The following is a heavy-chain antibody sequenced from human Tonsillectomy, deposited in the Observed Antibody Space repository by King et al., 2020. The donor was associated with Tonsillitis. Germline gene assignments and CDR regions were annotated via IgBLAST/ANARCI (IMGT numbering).Heavy chain of an antibody. V-gene: IGHV1-18*04. CDR1: GYTFTSYG. CDR2: ISAYNGNT. J-gene: IGHJ6*02. Sequence: VQLVESGAEVKKPGASVKVSCTASGYTFTSYGISWVRQAPGQGLEGMGWISAYNGNTNYAQKLQGRVTMTTDTSTSTAYMEIRSLRSDDTAVYYCARGGSLYFTIFGVVIVDGMDVWGQGTTVTVSS. CDR3: ARGGSLYFTIFGVVIVDGMDV. D-gene: IGHD3-3*01.